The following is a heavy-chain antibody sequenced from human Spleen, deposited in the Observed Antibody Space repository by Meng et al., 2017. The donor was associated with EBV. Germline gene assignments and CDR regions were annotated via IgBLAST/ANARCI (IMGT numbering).Heavy chain of an antibody. CDR1: GASISSNSYY. CDR2: ISYGGST. J-gene: IGHJ4*02. CDR3: ARDRGDSSKWDFDY. Sequence: QLQLQESGPGLVEPSXXXXLXXXVSGASISSNSYYWGWIRQPPGKGLEWIGSISYGGSTYYNPSLKSRVTISVDTTKNQFSLKLSSLTAADTAVYYCARDRGDSSKWDFDYWGQGTLVTVSS. V-gene: IGHV4-39*07. D-gene: IGHD6-19*01.